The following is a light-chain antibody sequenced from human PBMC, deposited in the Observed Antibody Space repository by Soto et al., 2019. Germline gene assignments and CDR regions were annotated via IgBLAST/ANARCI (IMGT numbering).Light chain of an antibody. CDR3: SSYTSSSTYV. Sequence: QSALTQPASVSGSPGQSITISRTGTSSDVGGYNYVSWYQQRPRKAPQLMIYEVSNRPSGVSNRFSGSKSGNTASLTISGLQAEDEADYYCSSYTSSSTYVFGTGTKVTVL. V-gene: IGLV2-14*01. CDR1: SSDVGGYNY. J-gene: IGLJ1*01. CDR2: EVS.